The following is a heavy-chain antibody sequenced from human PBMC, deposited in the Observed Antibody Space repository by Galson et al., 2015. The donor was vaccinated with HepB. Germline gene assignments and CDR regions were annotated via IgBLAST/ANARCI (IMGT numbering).Heavy chain of an antibody. CDR2: INPNSGGT. J-gene: IGHJ4*02. CDR1: GYTFTGYY. CDR3: ARALVGATPAKY. D-gene: IGHD1-26*01. V-gene: IGHV1-2*02. Sequence: SVKVSCKASGYTFTGYYMHWVRQAPGQGLEWMGWINPNSGGTNYAQKFQGRVTMTRDTSISTAYMELSRLRSDDTAVYYCARALVGATPAKYWGQGTLVTVSS.